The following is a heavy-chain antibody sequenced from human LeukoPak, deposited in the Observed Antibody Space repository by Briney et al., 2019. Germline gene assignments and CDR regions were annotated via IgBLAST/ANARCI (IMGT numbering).Heavy chain of an antibody. CDR3: ARDIGMLWFGELFHNWFDP. Sequence: GASVKVSCKASGGTFSSYAISWVRQAPGQGLEWMGRIIPIFGTANYAQKFQGRVTITTDESTSTAYMELSSLRSEDTAVYYCARDIGMLWFGELFHNWFDPWGQGTLVTVSS. V-gene: IGHV1-69*05. CDR1: GGTFSSYA. J-gene: IGHJ5*02. D-gene: IGHD3-10*01. CDR2: IIPIFGTA.